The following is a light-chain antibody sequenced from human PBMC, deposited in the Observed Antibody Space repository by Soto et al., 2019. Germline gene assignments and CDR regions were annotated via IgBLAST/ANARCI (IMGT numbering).Light chain of an antibody. CDR2: EVS. Sequence: QSALTQPASVSGSPGQTITISCTGTRTDIGGYDLVSWYQHHPGKAPKLLIHEVSNRPSGISTRFSGSKSDNVASLTISGLQAEDESDYFCSAYSAGSSLLVFGSGTKVTVL. J-gene: IGLJ1*01. CDR1: RTDIGGYDL. V-gene: IGLV2-14*01. CDR3: SAYSAGSSLLV.